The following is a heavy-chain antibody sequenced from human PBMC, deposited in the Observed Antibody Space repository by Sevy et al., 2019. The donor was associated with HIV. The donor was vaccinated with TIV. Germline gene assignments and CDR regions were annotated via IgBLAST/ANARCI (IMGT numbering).Heavy chain of an antibody. J-gene: IGHJ6*02. Sequence: GGSLRLSCAASGFTFSSYGMHWVRQAPGKGLEWVAVIWYDGSNKYYADSVKGRFTIPRDNSKNTLYLQMNSLRAEDTAVYYCARDLTGEYYYYYYGMDVWGQGTTVTVSS. CDR3: ARDLTGEYYYYYYGMDV. CDR1: GFTFSSYG. V-gene: IGHV3-33*01. CDR2: IWYDGSNK. D-gene: IGHD3-9*01.